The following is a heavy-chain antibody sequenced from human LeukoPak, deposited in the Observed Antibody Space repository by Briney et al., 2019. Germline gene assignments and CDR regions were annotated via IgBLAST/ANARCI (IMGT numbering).Heavy chain of an antibody. CDR3: AKGPQVGSGYHPDY. CDR1: GFTFSSAA. Sequence: GGSLRLSCAASGFTFSSAAMTWVRQAPGKGLEWVSTITGSDGRTYYADSVKGRFTISRDYSKNTLRLQMNSLRVEDTAIYYCAKGPQVGSGYHPDYWGQGTPVTVSS. CDR2: ITGSDGRT. V-gene: IGHV3-23*01. D-gene: IGHD3-22*01. J-gene: IGHJ4*02.